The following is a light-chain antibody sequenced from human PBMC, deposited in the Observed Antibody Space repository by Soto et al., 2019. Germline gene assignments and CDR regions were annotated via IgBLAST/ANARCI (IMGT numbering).Light chain of an antibody. Sequence: QPVLTQSPSASASPGASVKLTCTLSSGHSDYAIAWHQQQPEKGPRYLMKVTSDGSHTKGDGIPDRFSGSSSGAERYLTISSLQPEDEADYYCQTWGTGIRVFGGGTKVTVL. CDR2: VTSDGSH. CDR3: QTWGTGIRV. CDR1: SGHSDYA. J-gene: IGLJ3*02. V-gene: IGLV4-69*01.